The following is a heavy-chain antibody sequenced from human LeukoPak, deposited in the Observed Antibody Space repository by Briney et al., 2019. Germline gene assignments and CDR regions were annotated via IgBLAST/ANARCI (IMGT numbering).Heavy chain of an antibody. Sequence: GGSLRLSCAASGFTFSSYSMNWVRQAPGKGLEWVSSISSSSSYIYYADSVKGRFTISRDNAKNSLYPQMNSLRAEDTAVYYCATSRFIAAALDWGQGTLVTVSS. V-gene: IGHV3-21*01. J-gene: IGHJ4*02. CDR2: ISSSSSYI. CDR1: GFTFSSYS. CDR3: ATSRFIAAALD. D-gene: IGHD6-13*01.